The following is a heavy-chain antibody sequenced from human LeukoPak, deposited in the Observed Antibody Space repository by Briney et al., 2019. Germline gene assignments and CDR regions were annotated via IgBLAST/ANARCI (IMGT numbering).Heavy chain of an antibody. D-gene: IGHD1-26*01. Sequence: GGSLRLSCAASGFTFGSYWLSWVRQAPGKGLEWVANIKQDGSEKYYVDSVKGRFTISRDNAKNSLYLQMNSLRAEDTAVYFCARSDSGSYYDYFDYWGQGTLVTVSS. CDR3: ARSDSGSYYDYFDY. CDR2: IKQDGSEK. V-gene: IGHV3-7*01. J-gene: IGHJ4*02. CDR1: GFTFGSYW.